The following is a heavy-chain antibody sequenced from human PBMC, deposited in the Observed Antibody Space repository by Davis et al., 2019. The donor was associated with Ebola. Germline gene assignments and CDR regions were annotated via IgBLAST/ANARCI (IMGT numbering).Heavy chain of an antibody. CDR2: IYYSGST. D-gene: IGHD3-3*01. CDR3: ARVSYDFWSSYYYNPYYFDY. V-gene: IGHV4-59*01. Sequence: SETLSLTCTVSGGSISSYYWSWIRQPPGKGLEWIGYIYYSGSTNYNPSLKSRVTISVDTSKNQFSLKLSSVTAADTAVYYCARVSYDFWSSYYYNPYYFDYWGQGTLVTVSS. J-gene: IGHJ4*02. CDR1: GGSISSYY.